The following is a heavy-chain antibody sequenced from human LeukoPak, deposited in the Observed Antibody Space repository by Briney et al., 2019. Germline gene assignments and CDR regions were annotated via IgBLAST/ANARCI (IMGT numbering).Heavy chain of an antibody. CDR2: ITTSDSTT. Sequence: GGSLRLSCAASGFTFSSYEMNWVRQAPGKGLEWLSYITTSDSTTHYADSVKGRFTISRDDAQNSLYLQMNSLRVEDTAVYYCAELGITMIGGVWGKGTTVTISS. D-gene: IGHD3-10*02. V-gene: IGHV3-48*03. CDR1: GFTFSSYE. CDR3: AELGITMIGGV. J-gene: IGHJ6*04.